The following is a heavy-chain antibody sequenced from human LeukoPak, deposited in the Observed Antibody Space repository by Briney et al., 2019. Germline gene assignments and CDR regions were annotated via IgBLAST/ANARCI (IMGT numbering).Heavy chain of an antibody. V-gene: IGHV3-48*03. D-gene: IGHD6-13*01. CDR3: ARKGSSWYYFDY. J-gene: IGHJ4*02. Sequence: GGSLRLSCAASGFXFSSYEINWVRQAPGKGLEWVSYISGSGSTKYYADSVKGRFTISRDNAKNSLYLQMNSLRAEDTAVYYCARKGSSWYYFDYWGQGTLVTVSS. CDR1: GFXFSSYE. CDR2: ISGSGSTK.